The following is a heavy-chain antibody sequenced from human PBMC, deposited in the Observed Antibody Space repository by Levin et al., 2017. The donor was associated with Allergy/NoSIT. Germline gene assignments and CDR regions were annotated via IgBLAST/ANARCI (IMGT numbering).Heavy chain of an antibody. CDR1: GGSFSGYE. Sequence: SETLSLTCAVYGGSFSGYEWGWIRQSPEKGLEWIGEVDHSGYPKNNPSLRSRVTISVDTSKNQFSLKLASVTTAATAVYYCAREEDDFDSCGHFRVAAYWVQGTRVAVST. D-gene: IGHD3-22*01. V-gene: IGHV4-34*01. J-gene: IGHJ4*02. CDR2: VDHSGYP. CDR3: AREEDDFDSCGHFRVAAY.